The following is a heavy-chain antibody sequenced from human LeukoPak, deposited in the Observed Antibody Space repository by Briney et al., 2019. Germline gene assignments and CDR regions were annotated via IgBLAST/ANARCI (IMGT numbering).Heavy chain of an antibody. CDR2: MNPNSGNT. D-gene: IGHD2-8*01. V-gene: IGHV1-8*01. Sequence: GASVKVSCKASGYTFTSYDINWVRQATGQGLEWMGWMNPNSGNTGYAQKFQGRVTMTRNTSKSTAYMELSSLRSEDTAVYYCARGVAPGTIGYFDYWGQGTLVTVSS. CDR3: ARGVAPGTIGYFDY. CDR1: GYTFTSYD. J-gene: IGHJ4*02.